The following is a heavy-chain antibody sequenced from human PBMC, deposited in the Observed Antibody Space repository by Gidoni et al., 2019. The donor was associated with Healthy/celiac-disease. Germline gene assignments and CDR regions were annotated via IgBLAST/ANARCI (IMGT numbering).Heavy chain of an antibody. D-gene: IGHD3-22*01. J-gene: IGHJ4*02. CDR3: ARHRFLDYYDSSGYYDY. CDR1: GYSFTSYW. V-gene: IGHV5-51*01. Sequence: EVQLVQSGAEVKKPGASLKISCKGSGYSFTSYWIGWVRQMPGKGLEWIGIIYPGDSDTRYSPSFQGQVTISADKSISTAYLQWSSLKASDTAMYYCARHRFLDYYDSSGYYDYWGQGTLVTVSS. CDR2: IYPGDSDT.